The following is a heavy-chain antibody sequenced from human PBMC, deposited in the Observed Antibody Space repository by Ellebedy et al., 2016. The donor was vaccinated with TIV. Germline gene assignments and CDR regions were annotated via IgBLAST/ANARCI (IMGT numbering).Heavy chain of an antibody. CDR1: GFTFSDLG. D-gene: IGHD5-12*01. CDR2: ISSSGSTI. Sequence: GESLKISSAASGFTFSDLGINWLRQAPGKGLEWVAYISSSGSTIQSADSVKGRFTISRDNAKNSLYLQMNSLRAEDTAIYYCARDGRGYTHYYFDYWGQGTPVTVSS. CDR3: ARDGRGYTHYYFDY. V-gene: IGHV3-48*04. J-gene: IGHJ4*02.